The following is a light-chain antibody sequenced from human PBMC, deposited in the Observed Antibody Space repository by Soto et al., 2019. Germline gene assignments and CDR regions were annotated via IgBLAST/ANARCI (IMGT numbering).Light chain of an antibody. CDR2: GAS. CDR1: QSVSSSY. J-gene: IGKJ2*01. V-gene: IGKV3-20*01. Sequence: EIVLTQSPGTLSLSPGERATLSCRASQSVSSSYSAWYQQKPGQGPRLLIDGASSRSTGIPARFSGSGSGTDFTLPISRLEPEDFAVYYCQQYGSSPPVTFGQGTKREIK. CDR3: QQYGSSPPVT.